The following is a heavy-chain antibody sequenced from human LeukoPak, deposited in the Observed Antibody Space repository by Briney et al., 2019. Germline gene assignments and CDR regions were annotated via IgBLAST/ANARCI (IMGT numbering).Heavy chain of an antibody. CDR1: GYTLTRYG. CDR3: ARVRLEPNYYYYGMDV. D-gene: IGHD1-1*01. CDR2: ISAYNGNT. V-gene: IGHV1-18*04. Sequence: ASVKVSCKASGYTLTRYGISWERQAPGQGLEWMGWISAYNGNTNYAQKLQGRVTMTTDTSTSTAYMELRSLRSDDTAVYYCARVRLEPNYYYYGMDVWGKGTTVTVSS. J-gene: IGHJ6*04.